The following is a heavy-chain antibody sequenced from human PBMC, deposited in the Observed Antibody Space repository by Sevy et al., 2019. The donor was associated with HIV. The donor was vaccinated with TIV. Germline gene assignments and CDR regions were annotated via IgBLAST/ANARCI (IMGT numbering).Heavy chain of an antibody. CDR3: AREMAGRDYFDY. Sequence: GGSLRLSCAASGFTFSSYAMSWVRQAPGKGLEWVANIKQDGSEKYYVDSVKGRFTISRDNVKNSLYLQMNSLRAEDTAVYYCAREMAGRDYFDYWGQGTLVTVSS. D-gene: IGHD3-10*01. V-gene: IGHV3-7*01. CDR1: GFTFSSYA. CDR2: IKQDGSEK. J-gene: IGHJ4*02.